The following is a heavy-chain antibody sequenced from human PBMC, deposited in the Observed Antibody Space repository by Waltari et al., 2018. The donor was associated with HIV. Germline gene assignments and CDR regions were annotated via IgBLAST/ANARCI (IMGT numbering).Heavy chain of an antibody. J-gene: IGHJ2*01. CDR3: ARGLDILTGHYHWFLDV. Sequence: QVQLQESGPGLVKPSQTLSLTCTVSGGPITSGAYYWTWIRPPAGKGLEWIGRVYTSGSANYNPSLRSRVTMSLDTSKNQFSLKLTSVTAADTAVYYCARGLDILTGHYHWFLDVWGRGTLVTVSS. CDR1: GGPITSGAYY. CDR2: VYTSGSA. D-gene: IGHD3-9*01. V-gene: IGHV4-61*02.